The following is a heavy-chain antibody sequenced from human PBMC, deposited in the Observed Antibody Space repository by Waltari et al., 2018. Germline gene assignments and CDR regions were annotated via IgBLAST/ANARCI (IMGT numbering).Heavy chain of an antibody. CDR3: ARLGIVVAGTGLDAFDI. J-gene: IGHJ3*02. V-gene: IGHV1-18*01. CDR2: ISAYNGNT. CDR1: GYTFTSYG. D-gene: IGHD6-19*01. Sequence: SGAEVKKPEASVKVSCKASGYTFTSYGISWVRQAPGQGLEWMGWISAYNGNTNYAQKLQGRVTMTTDTSTSTAYMELRSLRSDDTAVYYCARLGIVVAGTGLDAFDIWGQGTMVTVSS.